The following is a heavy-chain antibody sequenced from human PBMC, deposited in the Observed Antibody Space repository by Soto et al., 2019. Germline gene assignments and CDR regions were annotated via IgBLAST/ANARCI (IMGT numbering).Heavy chain of an antibody. CDR1: GFTFSSYV. Sequence: QVQPVESGGGVVQPGRSLRLSCAASGFTFSSYVMHWVRQAPGKGLEWVAVISYDGSNKYYADSVKGRFTISRDNSKNTLYLQMNSLRAEDTAVYYCARDIAVAGHMVDYWGQGTLVTVSS. D-gene: IGHD6-19*01. V-gene: IGHV3-30-3*01. CDR3: ARDIAVAGHMVDY. CDR2: ISYDGSNK. J-gene: IGHJ4*02.